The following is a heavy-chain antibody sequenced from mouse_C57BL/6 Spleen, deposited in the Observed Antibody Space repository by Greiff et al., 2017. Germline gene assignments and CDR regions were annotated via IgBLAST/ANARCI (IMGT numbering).Heavy chain of an antibody. Sequence: EVQLQQSGGDLVKPGGSLKLSCAASGFTFSNYGMSWVRQTPDKRLEWVATISSGGSYTYYPDSVKGRFTISRDNAKNTLYLQMSSLKSEDTAMYYCARRDYDVHYYAMDYWGQGTSVTVSS. J-gene: IGHJ4*01. CDR1: GFTFSNYG. D-gene: IGHD2-4*01. CDR3: ARRDYDVHYYAMDY. CDR2: ISSGGSYT. V-gene: IGHV5-6*01.